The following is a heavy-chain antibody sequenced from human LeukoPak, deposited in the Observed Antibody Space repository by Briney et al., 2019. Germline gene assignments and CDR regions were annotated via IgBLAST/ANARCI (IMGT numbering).Heavy chain of an antibody. D-gene: IGHD6-6*01. CDR3: ARRRQLGYFRYGMDV. V-gene: IGHV4-39*01. J-gene: IGHJ6*02. CDR2: IYYSGNT. CDR1: GGSISSSSYY. Sequence: PSETLSLTCTVSGGSISSSSYYWGWIRQPPGRGLEWIGSIYYSGNTYYNPSLKSRVTISVDTSKNQFSLKLSSVTAADTAVYCCARRRQLGYFRYGMDVWGQGTTVTVSS.